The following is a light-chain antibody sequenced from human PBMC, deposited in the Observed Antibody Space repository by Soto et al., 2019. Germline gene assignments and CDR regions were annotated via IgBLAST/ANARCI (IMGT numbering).Light chain of an antibody. CDR1: SSDVGGYNY. CDR3: NSYTPSNTRQIV. V-gene: IGLV2-14*01. J-gene: IGLJ1*01. CDR2: DVS. Sequence: QSVLTQPASVSGSPGQSITISCTGTSSDVGGYNYVSWYQQHPGKAPKFMIYDVSNRPSGVSTRFSGSKSGNTASLTISGLQAEDEADSYCNSYTPSNTRQIVFGTGTKVTVL.